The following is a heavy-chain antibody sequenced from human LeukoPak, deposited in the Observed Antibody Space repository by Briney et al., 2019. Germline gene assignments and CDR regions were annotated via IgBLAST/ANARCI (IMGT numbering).Heavy chain of an antibody. V-gene: IGHV1-3*01. Sequence: GASVKVSCKASGYTFTSYAMHWVRQAPGQRLEWMGWINAGNGNTKYSQKFQGRVTITRDTSASTAYMELSSLRSEDTAVYYCARGENTMVYFDYWGQGTLVTVSS. J-gene: IGHJ4*02. CDR2: INAGNGNT. CDR3: ARGENTMVYFDY. CDR1: GYTFTSYA. D-gene: IGHD3-10*01.